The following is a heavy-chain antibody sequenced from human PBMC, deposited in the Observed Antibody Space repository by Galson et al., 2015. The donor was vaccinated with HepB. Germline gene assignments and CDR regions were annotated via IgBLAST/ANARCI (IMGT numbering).Heavy chain of an antibody. Sequence: SLRLSCAASGFTFSGSAIHWVRQASGKGPEWVRRIRSKTNNYATSYVPSLKGRFTIPRDRSKNIAYLHLKSRQTEDTAVYYCTRLGYVYGYSSRWGQGTLVTVSS. V-gene: IGHV3-73*01. J-gene: IGHJ4*02. CDR1: GFTFSGSA. CDR3: TRLGYVYGYSSR. CDR2: IRSKTNNYAT. D-gene: IGHD6-13*01.